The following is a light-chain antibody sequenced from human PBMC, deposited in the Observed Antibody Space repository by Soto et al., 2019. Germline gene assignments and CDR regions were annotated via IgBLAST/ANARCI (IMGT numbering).Light chain of an antibody. CDR3: QQYNNWPLT. Sequence: EIVMTQSPATLSVSPGERATLSCRASQSINNNLAWYQQKPGQGPRLLIYGASSRATGIPARFSGSWSGTGFTLTISSLQSEDFAIYYCQQYNNWPLTFGGGTKVEIK. J-gene: IGKJ4*01. V-gene: IGKV3-15*01. CDR1: QSINNN. CDR2: GAS.